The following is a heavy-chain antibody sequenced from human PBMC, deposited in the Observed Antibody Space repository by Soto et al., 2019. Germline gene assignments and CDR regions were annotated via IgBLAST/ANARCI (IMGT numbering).Heavy chain of an antibody. D-gene: IGHD6-13*01. CDR1: GYTITCCA. Sequence: QVQLVQSGAEVKKPGASVRVSCKASGYTITCCAMHWVRQAPVQRPEWMGWFNAGDGDTKYSQNFQGRFTIIRDTSASTVYMELSSLRPEDTAVYYCARDGEDKAAAAMVYWGQGTLVTVSS. CDR2: FNAGDGDT. V-gene: IGHV1-3*01. CDR3: ARDGEDKAAAAMVY. J-gene: IGHJ4*02.